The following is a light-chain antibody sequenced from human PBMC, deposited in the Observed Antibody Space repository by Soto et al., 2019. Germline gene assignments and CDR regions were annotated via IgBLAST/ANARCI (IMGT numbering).Light chain of an antibody. CDR2: GAS. CDR1: QSVSSSY. J-gene: IGKJ5*01. V-gene: IGKV3-20*01. Sequence: EIVLTQSPATLSLSPGERATLSCRASQSVSSSYLAWYQQKPGQAPSLLIYGASSKATGIPDRFSGSGSGTYLTLTISRLEPEDFAVYYCQQYGRSLITFGQGTRLEIK. CDR3: QQYGRSLIT.